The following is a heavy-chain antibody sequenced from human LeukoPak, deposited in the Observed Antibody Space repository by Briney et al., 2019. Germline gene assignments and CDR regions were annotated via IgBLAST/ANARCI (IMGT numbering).Heavy chain of an antibody. CDR3: ARGTGSGTGWFDP. J-gene: IGHJ5*02. V-gene: IGHV4-59*01. CDR2: IYYSGST. CDR1: GGSISSYY. Sequence: SETLSLTCTVSGGSISSYYWSWIRQPPGKGLEWIGYIYYSGSTNYNPSLKSRVTISVDTSKNQFSLKLSSVTAADTAVYYCARGTGSGTGWFDPWGQGTLVTVSS. D-gene: IGHD3-10*01.